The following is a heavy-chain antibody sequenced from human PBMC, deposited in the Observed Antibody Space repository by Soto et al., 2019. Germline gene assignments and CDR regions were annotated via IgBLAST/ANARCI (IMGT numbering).Heavy chain of an antibody. V-gene: IGHV3-23*01. CDR3: AKDSLQRWLQLPNDAFDI. CDR2: ISGSGGST. CDR1: GFTFSSYA. D-gene: IGHD5-12*01. Sequence: GGSLRLSCAASGFTFSSYAMSWVRQAPGKGLEWVSAISGSGGSTYYADSVKGRFTISRDNSKNTLYLQMNSLRAEDTAVYYCAKDSLQRWLQLPNDAFDIWGQGTMVTVSS. J-gene: IGHJ3*02.